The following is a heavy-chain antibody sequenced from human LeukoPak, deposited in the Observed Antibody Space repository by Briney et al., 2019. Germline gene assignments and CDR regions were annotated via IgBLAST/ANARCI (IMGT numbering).Heavy chain of an antibody. CDR2: ISNDGNNK. Sequence: GSLRLSCAASGFSFSDYTMHWVRQAPGKGLEWVAFISNDGNNKYSADVVKGRFTISRDNSKNTLFLEMSNLRPEDTAVYYCARPGHGNYGPVGYWGQGTLVTVSS. J-gene: IGHJ4*02. CDR1: GFSFSDYT. CDR3: ARPGHGNYGPVGY. V-gene: IGHV3-30*04. D-gene: IGHD3-22*01.